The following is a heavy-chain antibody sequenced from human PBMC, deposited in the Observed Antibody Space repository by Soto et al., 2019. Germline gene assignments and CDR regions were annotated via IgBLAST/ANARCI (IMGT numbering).Heavy chain of an antibody. CDR2: IYPGDSDT. D-gene: IGHD3-22*01. V-gene: IGHV5-51*01. CDR1: GYSFTSYW. Sequence: GESLKISCKGSGYSFTSYWIGLVLQMPGKGLDWMGIIYPGDSDTRYSPSFQGQVTISADKSISTAYLQWSSLKASDTAMYYCARAYYYDSSGPPALYYYGMDVWGQGTTVTVSS. J-gene: IGHJ6*02. CDR3: ARAYYYDSSGPPALYYYGMDV.